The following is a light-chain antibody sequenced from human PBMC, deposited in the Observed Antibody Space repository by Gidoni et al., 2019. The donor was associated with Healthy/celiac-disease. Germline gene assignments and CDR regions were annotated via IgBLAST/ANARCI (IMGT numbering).Light chain of an antibody. J-gene: IGKJ4*01. Sequence: DIQMTQSPSSLSASVEDRVTITCRASQSISSYLNWYQQKPGKAPKLLIYAASSLQSGVPSRFSGSESGTDSTLTISRLQPEDFATYYCQQSYSTPPFGGGTKVEIK. CDR3: QQSYSTPP. V-gene: IGKV1-39*01. CDR2: AAS. CDR1: QSISSY.